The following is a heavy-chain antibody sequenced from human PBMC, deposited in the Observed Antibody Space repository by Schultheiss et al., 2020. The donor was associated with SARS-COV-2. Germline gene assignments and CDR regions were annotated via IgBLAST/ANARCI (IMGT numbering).Heavy chain of an antibody. J-gene: IGHJ4*02. V-gene: IGHV3-30*18. CDR1: GFTFDDYA. Sequence: GGSLRLSCAASGFTFDDYAMHWVRQAPGRGLEWVALMSYDGSEIEYAGSVKGRFTISRDNSKNMVSLQMNSLRAEDTAVYYCAKGGYFDYWGQGTLVTVSS. D-gene: IGHD2-15*01. CDR2: MSYDGSEI. CDR3: AKGGYFDY.